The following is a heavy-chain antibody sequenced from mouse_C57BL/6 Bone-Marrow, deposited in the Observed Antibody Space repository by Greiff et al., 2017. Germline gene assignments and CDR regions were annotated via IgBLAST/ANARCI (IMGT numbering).Heavy chain of an antibody. CDR1: GFTFSDYG. J-gene: IGHJ3*01. CDR3: ARDLYYYGSSPFAY. Sequence: VQLKESGGGLVKPGGSLKLSCAASGFTFSDYGMHWVRQAPEKGLEWVAYISSGISTIYYADTVKGRFTISRDNAKNTLFLQMTSLRSEDTAMYYCARDLYYYGSSPFAYWGQGTLVTVSA. V-gene: IGHV5-17*01. D-gene: IGHD1-1*01. CDR2: ISSGISTI.